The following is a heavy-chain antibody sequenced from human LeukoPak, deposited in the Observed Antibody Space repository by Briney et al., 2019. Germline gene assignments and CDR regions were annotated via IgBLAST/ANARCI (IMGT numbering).Heavy chain of an antibody. CDR1: GFTFSSYA. J-gene: IGHJ3*02. Sequence: GGSLRLSCAASGFTFSSYAMSWVRQAPGKGLEWVSAISGSGGSTYYADSVKGRFTISRGNSKNTLYLQMNSLRAEDTAVYYCLTYYYGSGSYYRGGAFDIWGQGTMVTVSS. CDR3: LTYYYGSGSYYRGGAFDI. CDR2: ISGSGGST. V-gene: IGHV3-23*01. D-gene: IGHD3-10*01.